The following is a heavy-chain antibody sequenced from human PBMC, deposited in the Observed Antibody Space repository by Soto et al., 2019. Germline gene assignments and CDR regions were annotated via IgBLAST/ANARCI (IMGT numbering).Heavy chain of an antibody. CDR2: ISYDGSNK. CDR1: GYIFNSHA. V-gene: IGHV3-30-3*01. Sequence: SCKASGYIFNSHAMHWVRQAPGKGLEWVAVISYDGSNKYYADSVKGRFTISRDNSKNTLYLQMNSLRAEDTAVYYCARESFYYDSSGYPGSAEYFQHWGQGTLVTVSS. D-gene: IGHD3-22*01. J-gene: IGHJ1*01. CDR3: ARESFYYDSSGYPGSAEYFQH.